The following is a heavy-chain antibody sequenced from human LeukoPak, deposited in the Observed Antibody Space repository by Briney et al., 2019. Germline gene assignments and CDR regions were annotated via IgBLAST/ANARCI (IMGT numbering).Heavy chain of an antibody. CDR1: GGSISSSSYY. D-gene: IGHD4-11*01. V-gene: IGHV4-39*01. J-gene: IGHJ5*02. CDR3: ARLAIRGIDFSNPEFDP. CDR2: ISYRGST. Sequence: SETLSLTCTVSGGSISSSSYYWGWIRQPSGKGLEWIGSISYRGSTYYNPSLKSRITISVDTSKNQFSLKLSSMTAADTAVYYCARLAIRGIDFSNPEFDPWGQGTLVTVSS.